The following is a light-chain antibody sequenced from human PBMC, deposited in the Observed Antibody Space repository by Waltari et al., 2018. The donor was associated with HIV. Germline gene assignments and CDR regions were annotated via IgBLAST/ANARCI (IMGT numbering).Light chain of an antibody. J-gene: IGLJ3*02. Sequence: QSVLTQPPSVSGAPGQRVTFSCTGSSSNIGAGYDVHWYQQLPGTAPKLLIYGNNKRPSGVPNLFSGSESGTSASLAITGRQAEDEADYYCQSYDSSLSGSWVFGGGTRLTVL. CDR1: SSNIGAGYD. CDR2: GNN. V-gene: IGLV1-40*01. CDR3: QSYDSSLSGSWV.